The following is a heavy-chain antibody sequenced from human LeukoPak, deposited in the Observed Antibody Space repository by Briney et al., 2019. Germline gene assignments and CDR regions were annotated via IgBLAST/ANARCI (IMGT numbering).Heavy chain of an antibody. D-gene: IGHD4-23*01. V-gene: IGHV4-4*07. J-gene: IGHJ4*02. CDR1: SGSISSYY. Sequence: SETLSLTCTVSSGSISSYYWSWIRQPAGKGLEWIGRILTSGSTNYNPSLQSRVTMSVDTSKNQFSLKLNSMTAADTAVYYCAREFSYGSNGRGFDYWGQETLVTVSS. CDR3: AREFSYGSNGRGFDY. CDR2: ILTSGST.